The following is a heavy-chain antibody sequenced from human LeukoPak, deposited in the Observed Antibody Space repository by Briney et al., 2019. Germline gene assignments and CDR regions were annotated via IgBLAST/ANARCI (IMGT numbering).Heavy chain of an antibody. Sequence: SETLSLTCTVSGGSISSSSYYWGWIRQPPGKGLDWIASIYYSGSTYYNPSLKSRVTISIDTSKNQFSLKLSSVTAADTAVYYCARPIGDYYYGMDVWGQGTMVTVSS. CDR1: GGSISSSSYY. V-gene: IGHV4-39*01. CDR3: ARPIGDYYYGMDV. CDR2: IYYSGST. D-gene: IGHD4-17*01. J-gene: IGHJ6*02.